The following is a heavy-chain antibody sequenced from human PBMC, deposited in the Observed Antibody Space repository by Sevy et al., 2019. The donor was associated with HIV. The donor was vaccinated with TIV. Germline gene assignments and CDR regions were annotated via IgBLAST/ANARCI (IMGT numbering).Heavy chain of an antibody. D-gene: IGHD3-3*01. CDR1: GYTLSYYY. J-gene: IGHJ6*02. Sequence: ASVKVSCKAYGYTLSYYYMHWVRQAPGQGLEWMGWINPNRGGTNYAHKFQGRVTMTRDTSISTAYMELSSLRSDDTAIYYCARGMSAYLLANGMDVWGQGATVTVSS. CDR2: INPNRGGT. CDR3: ARGMSAYLLANGMDV. V-gene: IGHV1-2*07.